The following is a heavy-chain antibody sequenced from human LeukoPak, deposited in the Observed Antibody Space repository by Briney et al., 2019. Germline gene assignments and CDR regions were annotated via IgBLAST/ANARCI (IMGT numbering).Heavy chain of an antibody. CDR1: GFTFSSYA. D-gene: IGHD2-2*02. V-gene: IGHV3-30*18. J-gene: IGHJ4*02. CDR2: ISYDGSNK. Sequence: PGGSLRLSCAASGFTFSSYAMSWVRQAPGKGLEWVAVISYDGSNKYYADSMKGRFTISRDNSKNTLYLQMNSLRAEDTAVYYCAKDGGYCSSTSCYTDLDYWGQGTLVTVSS. CDR3: AKDGGYCSSTSCYTDLDY.